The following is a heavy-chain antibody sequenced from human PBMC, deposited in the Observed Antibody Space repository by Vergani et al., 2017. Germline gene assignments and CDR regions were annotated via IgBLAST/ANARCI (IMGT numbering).Heavy chain of an antibody. Sequence: QVQLVQSGAEVKKPGASVKVSCKASGYTFTSYGISWVRQAPGQGLEWMGWISAYNGNTNYAQKPQGRVTMTTDTSTSTAYMELRSLRSDDTAVYYCASPHCSGGSCYSSFDYWGQGTLVTVSS. CDR2: ISAYNGNT. CDR3: ASPHCSGGSCYSSFDY. V-gene: IGHV1-18*01. D-gene: IGHD2-15*01. CDR1: GYTFTSYG. J-gene: IGHJ4*02.